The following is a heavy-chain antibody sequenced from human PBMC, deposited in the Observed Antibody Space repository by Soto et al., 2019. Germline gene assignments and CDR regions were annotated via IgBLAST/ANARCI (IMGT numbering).Heavy chain of an antibody. CDR2: IKNRANNYVT. V-gene: IGHV3-73*01. D-gene: IGHD3-3*01. Sequence: EGTLRLSCAASGFTLSGSAVHWVRQASGKGLEWVGRIKNRANNYVTAYAASVKGRFTVSRDDSKNTAYLQMDSLKIEDTAVYYCTRLEGHSFGFDYWGLGTLVTVSS. CDR3: TRLEGHSFGFDY. J-gene: IGHJ4*02. CDR1: GFTLSGSA.